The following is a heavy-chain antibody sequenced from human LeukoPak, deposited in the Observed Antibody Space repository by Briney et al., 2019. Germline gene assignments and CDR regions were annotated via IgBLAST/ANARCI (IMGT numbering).Heavy chain of an antibody. CDR2: IYYSGST. V-gene: IGHV4-59*01. J-gene: IGHJ4*02. CDR3: ARVGNLWFGEFYFDY. CDR1: GGSISSYY. Sequence: SETLSLTCTVSGGSISSYYWSWIRQPPGKGLEWIGYIYYSGSTNYSPSLKSRVTISVDTSKNQFSLKLSSVTAADTAVYYCARVGNLWFGEFYFDYWGQGTLVTVSS. D-gene: IGHD3-10*01.